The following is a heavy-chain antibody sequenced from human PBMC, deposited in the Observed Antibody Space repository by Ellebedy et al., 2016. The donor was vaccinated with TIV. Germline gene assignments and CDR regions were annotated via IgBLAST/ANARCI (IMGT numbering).Heavy chain of an antibody. V-gene: IGHV3-74*01. CDR2: ISWNSGSI. Sequence: GGSLRLSCAASGFTFSSSWMHWVRQAPGKGLEWVSGISWNSGSIAYADSVKGRFTISRDNAKNSLYLQMNSLRAEDTAVYYCFRFDYWGQGTLVTVSS. J-gene: IGHJ4*02. CDR3: FRFDY. CDR1: GFTFSSSW.